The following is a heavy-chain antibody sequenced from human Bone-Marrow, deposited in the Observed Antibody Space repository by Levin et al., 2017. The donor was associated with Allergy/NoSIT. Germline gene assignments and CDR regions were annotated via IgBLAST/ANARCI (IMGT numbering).Heavy chain of an antibody. J-gene: IGHJ4*02. Sequence: GESLKISCAASGFTFSDAWMTWVRQAPGKGLEWVGRIKSETDGATTHYAAPVKGRFTVSRNDSKNTLFLQMSSLKAEDTAVYYCVTDGSSSDDDVLIGSNYWGQGTQVTVSS. V-gene: IGHV3-15*01. D-gene: IGHD3-9*01. CDR2: IKSETDGATT. CDR3: VTDGSSSDDDVLIGSNY. CDR1: GFTFSDAW.